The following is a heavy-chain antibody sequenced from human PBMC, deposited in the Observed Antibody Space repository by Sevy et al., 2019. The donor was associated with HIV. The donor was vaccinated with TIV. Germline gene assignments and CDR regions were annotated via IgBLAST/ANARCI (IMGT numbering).Heavy chain of an antibody. J-gene: IGHJ4*02. CDR3: ARGDYGGKSIDY. CDR1: GYTFTGYY. D-gene: IGHD4-17*01. CDR2: INPNSGGT. V-gene: IGHV1-2*02. Sequence: ASVKVSCKASGYTFTGYYMHWVRQAPGQGLEWMGWINPNSGGTNYAQKFQGRVTMTRDTSISTAYMELGRLRSDDTAVYYCARGDYGGKSIDYWGQGTLVTVSS.